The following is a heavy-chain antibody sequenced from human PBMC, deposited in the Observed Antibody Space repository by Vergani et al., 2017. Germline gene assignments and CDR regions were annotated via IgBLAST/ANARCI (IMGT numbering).Heavy chain of an antibody. V-gene: IGHV4-34*01. CDR3: ARGKLVPYYYYYGMDV. CDR1: GGSFSGYF. J-gene: IGHJ6*02. CDR2: VNHSGST. Sequence: QVPLQQWGAGLLKPSETLSLTCAVYGGSFSGYFWSWLRQPPGKGLEWIGEVNHSGSTIYNPSLKRRVTRSVDTSKNQFSLKLSSVTAADTAVYYCARGKLVPYYYYYGMDVWGQGTTVTVSS. D-gene: IGHD6-13*01.